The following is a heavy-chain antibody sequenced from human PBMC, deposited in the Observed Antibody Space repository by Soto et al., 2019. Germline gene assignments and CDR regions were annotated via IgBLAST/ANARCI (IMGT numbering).Heavy chain of an antibody. Sequence: GGSLRLSCAASGFTFSSYAMHWVRHAPGKGLEWVAVISYDGSNKYYADSVKGRFTISRDNSKNTLYLQMNSLRAEDTAVYYCARDIAAAGLFDYWGQGTLVTVSS. CDR2: ISYDGSNK. J-gene: IGHJ4*02. CDR3: ARDIAAAGLFDY. CDR1: GFTFSSYA. V-gene: IGHV3-30-3*01. D-gene: IGHD6-13*01.